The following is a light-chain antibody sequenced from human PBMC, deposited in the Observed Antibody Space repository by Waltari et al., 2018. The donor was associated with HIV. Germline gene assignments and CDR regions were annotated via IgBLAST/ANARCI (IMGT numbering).Light chain of an antibody. CDR3: QQTYKLPLT. CDR2: GAS. J-gene: IGKJ4*01. CDR1: QGIGGS. V-gene: IGKV1-39*01. Sequence: DVELTQSPSSLSASVGDRVTITCRASQGIGGSLSWFQLKYNKAPKLMIYGASSLQSGVPPRFRGSGSGTEFTLTIVNLQPEDFATYYCQQTYKLPLTFGGGTTLDVK.